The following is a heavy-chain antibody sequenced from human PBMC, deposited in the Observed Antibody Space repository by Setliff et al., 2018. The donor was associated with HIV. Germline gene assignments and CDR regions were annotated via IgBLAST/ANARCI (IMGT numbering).Heavy chain of an antibody. J-gene: IGHJ5*02. CDR3: ARSSVGAGASFP. V-gene: IGHV4-59*11. CDR2: ISHSGNT. Sequence: NPSETLSLTCTVSGDSINTHYWSWIRQPPGKGLEWIGCISHSGNTNFNPSLNSRVTISLDTSKNQFSLRLTSLTAADTAIYYCARSSVGAGASFPWGWGILVTVSS. CDR1: GDSINTHY. D-gene: IGHD1-26*01.